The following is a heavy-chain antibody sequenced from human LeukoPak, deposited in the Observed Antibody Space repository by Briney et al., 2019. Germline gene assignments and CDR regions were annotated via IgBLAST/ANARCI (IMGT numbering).Heavy chain of an antibody. CDR2: INPSGGST. D-gene: IGHD3-10*01. CDR1: GFTFSSYG. Sequence: GETLRLSCAASGFTFSSYGMSWVRQAPGQGLEWMGIINPSGGSTSYAQKFQGRVTMTRDMSTSTVYMELSSLRSEDTAVYYCAGEGSRYGSGSYDYWGQGTLVTVSS. V-gene: IGHV1-46*01. J-gene: IGHJ4*02. CDR3: AGEGSRYGSGSYDY.